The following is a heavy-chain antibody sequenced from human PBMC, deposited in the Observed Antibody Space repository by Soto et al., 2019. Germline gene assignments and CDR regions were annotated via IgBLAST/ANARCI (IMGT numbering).Heavy chain of an antibody. Sequence: PGGSLRLSCAASGFTFSSYAMSWVRQAPGKGLEWVSAISGSGGSTYYADSVKGRFTISRDNSKNTLYLQMNSLRAEDTAVYYCAKVEGFIVGATIYYWGQGTLVTVSS. CDR2: ISGSGGST. CDR1: GFTFSSYA. V-gene: IGHV3-23*01. D-gene: IGHD1-26*01. CDR3: AKVEGFIVGATIYY. J-gene: IGHJ4*02.